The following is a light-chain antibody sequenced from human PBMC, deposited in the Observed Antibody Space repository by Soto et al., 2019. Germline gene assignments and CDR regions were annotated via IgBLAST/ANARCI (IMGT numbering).Light chain of an antibody. Sequence: QPVLTQPPSASGTAGQRVTISCSGTSSNIGSNYVNWYQQLPGTAPKFFIYSNYQRASGVPDRFSGSKSGTSASLAISGLQSEDEADYYCAAWDDSLNVWVFGGGTKLTVL. V-gene: IGLV1-44*01. CDR1: SSNIGSNY. J-gene: IGLJ3*02. CDR3: AAWDDSLNVWV. CDR2: SNY.